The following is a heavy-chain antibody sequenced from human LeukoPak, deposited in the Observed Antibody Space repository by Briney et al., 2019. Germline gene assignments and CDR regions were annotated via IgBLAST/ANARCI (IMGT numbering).Heavy chain of an antibody. J-gene: IGHJ4*02. V-gene: IGHV1-8*01. CDR2: MNPNSGNT. Sequence: ASVKVSCKASGYTFTSYDISWVRQAPGQGLEWMGWMNPNSGNTGYAQKFQGRVTMTRNTSISTAYMELSSLRSEDTAVYYCARGSLQYGVDYWGQGTLVTVSS. CDR3: ARGSLQYGVDY. D-gene: IGHD4-17*01. CDR1: GYTFTSYD.